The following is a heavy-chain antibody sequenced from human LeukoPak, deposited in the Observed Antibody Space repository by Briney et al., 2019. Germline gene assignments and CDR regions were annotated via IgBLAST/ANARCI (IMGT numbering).Heavy chain of an antibody. D-gene: IGHD3-22*01. Sequence: PSETLSLTCAVSGGSISSSNWRSWVRQPPGKGLEWIGEIYHSGSTNYNPSLKSRVTISVDKSKNQFSLRLSSVTAADTAVYYCARVIYYYDSSGYSYYFDYWGQGTLVTVSS. CDR2: IYHSGST. CDR3: ARVIYYYDSSGYSYYFDY. CDR1: GGSISSSNW. V-gene: IGHV4-4*02. J-gene: IGHJ4*02.